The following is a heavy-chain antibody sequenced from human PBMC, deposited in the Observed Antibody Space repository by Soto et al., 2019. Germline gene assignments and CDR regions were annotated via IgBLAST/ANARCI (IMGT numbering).Heavy chain of an antibody. V-gene: IGHV4-34*01. J-gene: IGHJ6*02. CDR3: ARRGGSSSGYCYYAMDV. CDR1: GGSFSGYY. D-gene: IGHD6-6*01. CDR2: INRSGST. Sequence: SETLSLTCAVYGGSFSGYYWSWIRQPPGKGLEWIGEINRSGSTNCNPSLKSRVTISVDTSKNQFSLKLSSVTAADTAVYYCARRGGSSSGYCYYAMDVWGQGTTVTVSS.